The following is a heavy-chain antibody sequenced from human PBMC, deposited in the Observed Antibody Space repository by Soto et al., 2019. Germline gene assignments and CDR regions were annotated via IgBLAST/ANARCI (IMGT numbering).Heavy chain of an antibody. Sequence: TLSLTCAISGYSVSSNSAAWNWIRQSPSRGLEWLGRTYYRSKWYNDYAVSVKSRITINPDTSKNQFSLQLNSVTPEDTAVYYCARVVVVVPAAITVYYYYGMDVWGQGTTVTVSS. J-gene: IGHJ6*02. V-gene: IGHV6-1*01. CDR3: ARVVVVVPAAITVYYYYGMDV. CDR1: GYSVSSNSAA. D-gene: IGHD2-2*01. CDR2: TYYRSKWYN.